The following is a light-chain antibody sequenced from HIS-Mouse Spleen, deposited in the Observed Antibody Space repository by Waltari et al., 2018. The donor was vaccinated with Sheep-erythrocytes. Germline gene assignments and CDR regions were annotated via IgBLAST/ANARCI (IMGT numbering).Light chain of an antibody. CDR3: CSYAGSSTPWV. CDR1: SSDVGSYNL. Sequence: QSALTQPASVSGSPGQSITISCTGTSSDVGSYNLVSWYQQHPGKAPKLMIYEGSKRPSGVSHRFSGSKSGYTASLTISGLQAEDEADYYCCSYAGSSTPWVFGGGTKLTVL. J-gene: IGLJ3*02. CDR2: EGS. V-gene: IGLV2-23*01.